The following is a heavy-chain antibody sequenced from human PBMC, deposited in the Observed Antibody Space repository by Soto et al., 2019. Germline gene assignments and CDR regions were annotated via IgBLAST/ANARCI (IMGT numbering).Heavy chain of an antibody. Sequence: QVQLVQSGAEVKKPGSSVKVSCKASGGTFSSYAISWVRQAPGQGLEWMGGIIPIFGTANYAQKFQGRVTSTADESTSTAYMELSSVRYEDTAVYYCAIDGYNHWYFGLWGRGTLVTVSS. V-gene: IGHV1-69*12. J-gene: IGHJ2*01. CDR1: GGTFSSYA. CDR2: IIPIFGTA. CDR3: AIDGYNHWYFGL. D-gene: IGHD5-12*01.